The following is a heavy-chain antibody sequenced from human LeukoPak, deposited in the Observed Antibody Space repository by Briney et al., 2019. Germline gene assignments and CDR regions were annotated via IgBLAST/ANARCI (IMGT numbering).Heavy chain of an antibody. CDR3: TRDEGDDYFDN. J-gene: IGHJ4*02. CDR2: IESKTDSGTT. Sequence: GGSLRLSCAAAGFPCSDAWMSWVRQAPGKGLEWGGRIESKTDSGTTEYAAPAKGRFTISRDDSKNTLYLQMNSLKTEDTAVYYSTRDEGDDYFDNWGQGALVTVSS. D-gene: IGHD3-16*01. CDR1: GFPCSDAW. V-gene: IGHV3-15*04.